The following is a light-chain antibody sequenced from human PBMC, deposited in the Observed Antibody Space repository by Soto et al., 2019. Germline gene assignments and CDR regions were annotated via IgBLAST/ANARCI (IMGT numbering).Light chain of an antibody. CDR2: DAS. J-gene: IGKJ1*01. Sequence: DIQMTQSPSTLSAPVGDRVTITCRASQSISSWLAWYQQKPGKAPKLLIYDASSLESGVPSRFSGSGSGTEFTLTISSLQPDDFATYYCQQYNSYWGTFGQGTKVDI. V-gene: IGKV1-5*01. CDR3: QQYNSYWGT. CDR1: QSISSW.